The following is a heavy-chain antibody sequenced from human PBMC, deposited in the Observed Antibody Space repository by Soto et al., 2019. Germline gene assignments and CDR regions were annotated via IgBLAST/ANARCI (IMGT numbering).Heavy chain of an antibody. CDR1: GYSFTSYW. D-gene: IGHD6-13*01. V-gene: IGHV5-51*01. Sequence: HGESLKISCKGSGYSFTSYWIGWVRQMPGKGLESMGIIYPGDSDTRYSPSFQGQVTISADKSISTAYLQWSSLKASDTAMYYCARTAAAGKYYYGMDVWGQGTTVTVS. J-gene: IGHJ6*02. CDR3: ARTAAAGKYYYGMDV. CDR2: IYPGDSDT.